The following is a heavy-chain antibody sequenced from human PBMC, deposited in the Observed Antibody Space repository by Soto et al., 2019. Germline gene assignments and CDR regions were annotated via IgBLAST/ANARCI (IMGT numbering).Heavy chain of an antibody. Sequence: PSETLSLTCAVYGGSFSGYNWSWIRQPPGKGLEWIGEIYHSGSTNYNPSLKSRVTISVDKSKNQFSLKLSSVTAADTAVYYCARTQYYDSSGYYHFEFWGQGTLVTVSS. CDR2: IYHSGST. CDR1: GGSFSGYN. CDR3: ARTQYYDSSGYYHFEF. V-gene: IGHV4-34*01. D-gene: IGHD3-22*01. J-gene: IGHJ4*02.